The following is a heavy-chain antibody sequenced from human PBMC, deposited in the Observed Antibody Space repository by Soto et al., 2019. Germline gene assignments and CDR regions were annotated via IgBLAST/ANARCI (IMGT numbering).Heavy chain of an antibody. CDR3: AKATATTGGAFDI. CDR2: ILVSDST. J-gene: IGHJ3*02. V-gene: IGHV3-23*01. CDR1: GFTFSSYD. D-gene: IGHD1-7*01. Sequence: GGSLRLSCAASGFTFSSYDMSWVRQAPGKGLEWVSTILVSDSTHYEDSVRGRFTISRDRSKNTVYLQMNSLTAGDTAVYYCAKATATTGGAFDICGQGTMVTISS.